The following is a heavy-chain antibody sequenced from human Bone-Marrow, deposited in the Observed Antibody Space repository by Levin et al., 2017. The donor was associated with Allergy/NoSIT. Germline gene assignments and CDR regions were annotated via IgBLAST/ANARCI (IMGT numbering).Heavy chain of an antibody. D-gene: IGHD5-12*01. CDR2: VDQSGSP. Sequence: SQTLSLPCAVHGASFDGYYWTWIRQPPGEGLEWIGEVDQSGSPIYNPSLKSRVTISMDTSKNQFSLRLTSMSAADTAVYFCARTSGYSGSAFWGQGTLVTVSS. V-gene: IGHV4-34*01. CDR1: GASFDGYY. CDR3: ARTSGYSGSAF. J-gene: IGHJ4*02.